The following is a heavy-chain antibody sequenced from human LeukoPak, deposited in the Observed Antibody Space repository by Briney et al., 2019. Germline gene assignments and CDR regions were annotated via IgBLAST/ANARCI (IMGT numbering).Heavy chain of an antibody. J-gene: IGHJ4*02. CDR1: GFTFSSYW. D-gene: IGHD2-2*01. CDR3: AREEGYCSSTSCYVAYFDY. Sequence: PGGSLRLFCAASGFTFSSYWMSWVRQAPGKGLEWVANIKQDGSEKYYVDSVKGRFTISRDNAKNSLYLQMNSLRAEDTAVYYCAREEGYCSSTSCYVAYFDYWGQGTLVTVSS. CDR2: IKQDGSEK. V-gene: IGHV3-7*04.